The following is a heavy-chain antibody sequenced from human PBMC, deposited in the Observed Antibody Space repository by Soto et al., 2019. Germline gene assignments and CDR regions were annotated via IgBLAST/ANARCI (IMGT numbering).Heavy chain of an antibody. J-gene: IGHJ3*01. V-gene: IGHV3-23*01. CDR3: WKDPNSDYVGGFEF. D-gene: IGHD4-4*01. Sequence: PGGSLRLSCAVSGFTFNNYAMSWVRQAPGKGLEWASGISASGSRTFYADSVKGRFTVSRDFSKNTLSLQMDSLRAEDTAVYFCWKDPNSDYVGGFEFWGPGTMVTVSS. CDR1: GFTFNNYA. CDR2: ISASGSRT.